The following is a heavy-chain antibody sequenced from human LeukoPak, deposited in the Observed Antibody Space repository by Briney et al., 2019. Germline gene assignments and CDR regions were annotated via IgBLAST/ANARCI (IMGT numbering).Heavy chain of an antibody. J-gene: IGHJ4*02. CDR2: IKEDGSEK. CDR1: GITFSSYW. V-gene: IGHV3-7*01. Sequence: PGGSLRLSCAASGITFSSYWMSWVRQAPGKGLEWVASIKEDGSEKYYVDSVKGRFTISRDNGKNSLYLQMNSLRAEDTAVYYCAAGGNSDYWGQGTLVTVSS. CDR3: AAGGNSDY. D-gene: IGHD4-23*01.